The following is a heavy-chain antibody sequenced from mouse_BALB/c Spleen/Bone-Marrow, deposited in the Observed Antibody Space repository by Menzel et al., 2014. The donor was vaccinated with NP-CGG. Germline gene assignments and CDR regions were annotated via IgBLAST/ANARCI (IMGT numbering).Heavy chain of an antibody. CDR3: ASPSDGNPFAY. D-gene: IGHD2-1*01. CDR1: GYSFTSYW. J-gene: IGHJ3*01. V-gene: IGHV1-74*01. CDR2: IDPSDSET. Sequence: VQLQQSRPQLVSPWASVKISSKSSGYSFTSYWMHWVKQRPGQGLEWIGMIDPSDSETGLNQKFKDKATLTVDKSSSTAYMQLSSPTSEDSAVYYCASPSDGNPFAYW.